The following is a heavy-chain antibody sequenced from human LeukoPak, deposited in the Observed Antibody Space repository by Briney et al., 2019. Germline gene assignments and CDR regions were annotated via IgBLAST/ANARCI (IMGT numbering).Heavy chain of an antibody. D-gene: IGHD3-22*01. CDR1: GGSISSYY. Sequence: SETLSLTCTVSGGSISSYYWSWIRQPPGKGLEWIGYIYYSGSTNYNPSLKSRVTISVDTSKNQFSLKLSSVTAADTAVYYCARVKISKYYYDSSGAHDYWGQGTLVTVSS. CDR3: ARVKISKYYYDSSGAHDY. V-gene: IGHV4-59*01. CDR2: IYYSGST. J-gene: IGHJ4*02.